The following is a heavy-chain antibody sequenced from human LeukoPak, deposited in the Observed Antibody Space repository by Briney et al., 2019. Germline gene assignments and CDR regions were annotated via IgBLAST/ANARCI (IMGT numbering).Heavy chain of an antibody. D-gene: IGHD3-10*01. CDR3: AKVVRGVIPKGYTDY. CDR2: IRYDGSNK. V-gene: IGHV3-30*02. J-gene: IGHJ4*02. CDR1: GFTFSSYG. Sequence: GGSLRLSCAASGFTFSSYGMHWVRQAPGKGLEWVAFIRYDGSNKYYADSVKGRFTISRDNSKNTLYLQMNSLRAEDTAVYYCAKVVRGVIPKGYTDYWGQGTLVTVSS.